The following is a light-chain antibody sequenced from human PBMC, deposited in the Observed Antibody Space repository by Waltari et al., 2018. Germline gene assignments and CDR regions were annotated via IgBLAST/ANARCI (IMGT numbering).Light chain of an antibody. J-gene: IGLJ3*02. CDR1: SSDIGSYNL. CDR3: TSYAGSHNWA. CDR2: EGS. V-gene: IGLV2-23*01. Sequence: QSALTQPASVSGSPGQSITISCTGTSSDIGSYNLVSWYQQHHGNSPKLMIYEGSKRPSGVSARFSGSKSGNTASLTSSGLQAEDEGDYYCTSYAGSHNWAFGGGTKLTVL.